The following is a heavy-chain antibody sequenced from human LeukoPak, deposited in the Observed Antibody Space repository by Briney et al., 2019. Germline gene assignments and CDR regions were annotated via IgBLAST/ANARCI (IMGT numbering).Heavy chain of an antibody. D-gene: IGHD3-22*01. CDR2: INSDGRST. CDR1: GFTFRSYW. V-gene: IGHV3-74*01. J-gene: IGHJ3*02. CDR3: ARGSLTYYDSSGYYYRAFDI. Sequence: GGSLRLSCAASGFTFRSYWMHWVRQAPGKGLLWVSRINSDGRSTNYADSVKGRFTISRDNAKNTLNLQMNGLRAEDTALYYCARGSLTYYDSSGYYYRAFDIWGQGTMVTVSS.